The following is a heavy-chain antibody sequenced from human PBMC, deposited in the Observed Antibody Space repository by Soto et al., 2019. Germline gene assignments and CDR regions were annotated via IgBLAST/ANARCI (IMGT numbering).Heavy chain of an antibody. CDR2: ISYDGSNK. Sequence: QVQLVESGGGVVQPGRSLRLSCAASGFTFSSYGMHWVRQAPGKGLEWVAVISYDGSNKYYADSVKGRFTISRDNSKNTLYLQMNSRRAEDTAVYYCAKDRKDVLWFGGGMDVWGQGTTVTVSS. CDR1: GFTFSSYG. J-gene: IGHJ6*02. CDR3: AKDRKDVLWFGGGMDV. D-gene: IGHD3-10*01. V-gene: IGHV3-30*18.